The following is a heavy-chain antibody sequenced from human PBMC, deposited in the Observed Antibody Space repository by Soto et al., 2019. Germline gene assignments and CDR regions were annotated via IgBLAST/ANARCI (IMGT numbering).Heavy chain of an antibody. Sequence: EVELVESGGGLAQTGGSLRLSCAGSGFRFDDNDMYWVRRVPGKGLEWVSGISWNSATIGYADSVKGRFTISRDNAKNSLYLEMSPLRPEDTAIYYCVKSPWSRRGNLDLWGRATLVTVSS. CDR1: GFRFDDND. CDR3: VKSPWSRRGNLDL. V-gene: IGHV3-9*01. CDR2: ISWNSATI. J-gene: IGHJ2*01. D-gene: IGHD1-1*01.